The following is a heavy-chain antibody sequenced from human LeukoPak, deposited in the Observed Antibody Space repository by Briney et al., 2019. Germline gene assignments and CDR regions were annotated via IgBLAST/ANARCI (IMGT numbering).Heavy chain of an antibody. V-gene: IGHV3-33*06. CDR3: AKDSSGWYGYYFDY. CDR1: GFTFSSYG. CDR2: IWYDGSNK. D-gene: IGHD6-19*01. J-gene: IGHJ4*02. Sequence: PGGSLRLSCAASGFTFSSYGMHWVRQAPGKGLEWVAVIWYDGSNKYYADSVKGRFTISRDNSKNTLYLQMNSLRAEDTAVYYCAKDSSGWYGYYFDYWGQGTLVTVSS.